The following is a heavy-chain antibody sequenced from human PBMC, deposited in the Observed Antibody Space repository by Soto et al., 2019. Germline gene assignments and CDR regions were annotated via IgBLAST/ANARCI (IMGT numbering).Heavy chain of an antibody. CDR3: ATSEWLYYYDSSGYYFQH. CDR2: IIPILGIA. V-gene: IGHV1-69*02. CDR1: GGTFSSYT. J-gene: IGHJ1*01. D-gene: IGHD3-22*01. Sequence: SVKVSCKASGGTFSSYTISWVRQAPGQGLEWMGRIIPILGIANYAQKFQGRVTITADKSTSTAYMELSSLRSEDTAVYYCATSEWLYYYDSSGYYFQHWAQGTLVTVSS.